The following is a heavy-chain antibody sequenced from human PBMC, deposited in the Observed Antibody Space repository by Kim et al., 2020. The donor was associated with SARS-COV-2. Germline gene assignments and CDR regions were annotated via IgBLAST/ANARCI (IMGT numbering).Heavy chain of an antibody. V-gene: IGHV3-7*03. CDR3: VRYSGANDY. Sequence: GGSLRLSCVGSGFTFNSFWMSWVRQAPGKGLEWVANIRDDGTEKYHADSVTGRFTISRDNAENSLYLQMNFLGVEDTAVYYCVRYSGANDYWGQGSLVTVSS. J-gene: IGHJ4*02. CDR2: IRDDGTEK. CDR1: GFTFNSFW. D-gene: IGHD2-15*01.